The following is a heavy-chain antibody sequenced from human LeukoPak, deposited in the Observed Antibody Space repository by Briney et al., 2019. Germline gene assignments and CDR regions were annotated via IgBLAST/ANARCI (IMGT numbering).Heavy chain of an antibody. CDR1: GFTFSNAW. D-gene: IGHD3-22*01. V-gene: IGHV3-15*07. CDR2: IKSKTDGGTT. Sequence: GGSLRLSCAASGFTFSNAWMNWVRQAPGKGLEWVGRIKSKTDGGTTDYAAPVKGRFTNLRDDSKNTLYLQMNSLKTEDTAVYYCSTTYYYDSSEGYWGQGTLVTVSS. J-gene: IGHJ4*02. CDR3: STTYYYDSSEGY.